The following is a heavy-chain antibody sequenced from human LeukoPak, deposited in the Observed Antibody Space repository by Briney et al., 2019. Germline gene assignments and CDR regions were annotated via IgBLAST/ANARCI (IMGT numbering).Heavy chain of an antibody. CDR1: GYTFTSYA. D-gene: IGHD2-8*01. V-gene: IGHV1-3*01. CDR3: ARGKRVGYCTNGVCPGDY. J-gene: IGHJ4*02. Sequence: ASVKVSCKASGYTFTSYAMHWVRQAPGQRLEWMGWINAGNGNTKYSQKFQGRVTITRDTSASTAYMELSSLRSEDTAVYYCARGKRVGYCTNGVCPGDYWGQGTLVTVS. CDR2: INAGNGNT.